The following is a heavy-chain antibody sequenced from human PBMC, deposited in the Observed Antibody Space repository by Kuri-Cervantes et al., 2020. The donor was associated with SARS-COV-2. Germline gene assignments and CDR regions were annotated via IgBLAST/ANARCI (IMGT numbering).Heavy chain of an antibody. Sequence: GGSLRLSCAASGFTFSSYGMHWVRQAPGKGLEWVAFIRYDGSNKYYANSVNGRFTISRDNSKNTLYLQMNSLRDEDTAVYYCAKERSNRVAVAQWGQGTLVTVSS. D-gene: IGHD6-19*01. V-gene: IGHV3-30*02. CDR3: AKERSNRVAVAQ. CDR1: GFTFSSYG. J-gene: IGHJ4*02. CDR2: IRYDGSNK.